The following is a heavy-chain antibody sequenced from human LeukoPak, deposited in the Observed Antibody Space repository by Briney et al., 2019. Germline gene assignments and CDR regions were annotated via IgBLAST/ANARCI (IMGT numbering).Heavy chain of an antibody. Sequence: SVKVSCKASGGTFSSYAISWVRQAPGQGLEWMGRIIPILGIANYAQKFQGRVTITTDESTSTAYMELSSLRSEDTAVYYCASVRCSSTSCQYYFDYWGQGTLVAVSS. CDR1: GGTFSSYA. CDR3: ASVRCSSTSCQYYFDY. CDR2: IIPILGIA. V-gene: IGHV1-69*04. D-gene: IGHD2-2*01. J-gene: IGHJ4*02.